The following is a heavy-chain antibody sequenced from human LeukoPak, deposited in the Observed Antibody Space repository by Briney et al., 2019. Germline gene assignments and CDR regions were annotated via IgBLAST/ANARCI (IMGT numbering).Heavy chain of an antibody. D-gene: IGHD5-12*01. J-gene: IGHJ4*02. CDR3: AKDPPIVATIGGNY. CDR1: GFTFSSYG. V-gene: IGHV3-48*01. CDR2: ISSSSSTI. Sequence: GGSLRLSCAASGFTFSSYGMTWVRQAPGKGLEWVSYISSSSSTIYYADSVKGRFTISRDNAKNSLYLQMNSLRAEDTAVYYCAKDPPIVATIGGNYWGQGTLVTVSS.